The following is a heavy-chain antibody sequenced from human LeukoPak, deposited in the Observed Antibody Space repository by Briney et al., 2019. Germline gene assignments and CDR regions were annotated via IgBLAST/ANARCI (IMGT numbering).Heavy chain of an antibody. CDR2: INPNSGGT. D-gene: IGHD3-3*01. J-gene: IGHJ5*02. CDR1: GYTFTGYY. CDR3: ARVQSTTVFGVVTAQNWFDP. V-gene: IGHV1-2*02. Sequence: GASVKVSCKASGYTFTGYYMHWVRQAPGQGLEWMGWINPNSGGTNYAQKFQGRVTMTRDMSTSTVYMELRSLRSDDTAMYYCARVQSTTVFGVVTAQNWFDPWGQGILVTVSS.